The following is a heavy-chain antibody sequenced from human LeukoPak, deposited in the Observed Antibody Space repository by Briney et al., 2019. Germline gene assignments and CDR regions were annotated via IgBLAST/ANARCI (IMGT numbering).Heavy chain of an antibody. CDR2: IRSDGSNK. D-gene: IGHD6-13*01. V-gene: IGHV3-30*02. J-gene: IGHJ4*02. CDR3: ARGGGSGRYGLPFDS. CDR1: GFSFSSYG. Sequence: GGSLRLSCAGSGFSFSSYGMHWVRQAPGKGLEWMAFIRSDGSNKYYADSVKGRFTISRDNSKNTLYLQMNSLTDEDTGVYYCARGGGSGRYGLPFDSWGQGTLVTVSS.